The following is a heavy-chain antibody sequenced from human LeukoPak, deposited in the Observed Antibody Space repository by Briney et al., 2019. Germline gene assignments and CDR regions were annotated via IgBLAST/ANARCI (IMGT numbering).Heavy chain of an antibody. CDR1: VYTFSDYY. D-gene: IGHD2-2*02. V-gene: IGHV1-2*02. CDR2: INPNSCGT. Sequence: AAVTDSCLGCVYTFSDYYMHGLRQAPAQGRAWLGCINPNSCGTNYAQKFQGRVTMTRDTSISTAYMELSRLKSDDTAVYYCARGRQLLLYEPLGYWGQGTLVTVSS. CDR3: ARGRQLLLYEPLGY. J-gene: IGHJ4*02.